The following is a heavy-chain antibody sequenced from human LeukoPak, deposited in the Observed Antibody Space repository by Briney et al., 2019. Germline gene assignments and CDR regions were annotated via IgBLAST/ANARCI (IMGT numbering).Heavy chain of an antibody. CDR3: ARVRRGGYDRTYYFDY. D-gene: IGHD5-12*01. CDR1: GGTFSSYA. J-gene: IGHJ4*02. V-gene: IGHV1-69*01. CDR2: IIPIFGTA. Sequence: ASVKVSCKASGGTFSSYAISWVRQAPGQGLEWMGGIIPIFGTANYAQKFQGRVTITADESTSTAYMELSSLRSEDTAVYYCARVRRGGYDRTYYFDYWGQGTLVTVSS.